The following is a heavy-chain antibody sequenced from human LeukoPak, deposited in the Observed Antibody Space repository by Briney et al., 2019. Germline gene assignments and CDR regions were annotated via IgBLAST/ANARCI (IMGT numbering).Heavy chain of an antibody. CDR3: ARTSGITIFGVVRGHYFDY. CDR1: GYSFTSYW. J-gene: IGHJ4*02. V-gene: IGHV5-51*01. Sequence: GESLKISCKGSGYSFTSYWIGWVRQMPGKGLEWMGIIYPGDSDTRYSPSFQGQVTISADKSISTAYLQWSSLKASDTAMYYCARTSGITIFGVVRGHYFDYWGQGTLVTVSS. D-gene: IGHD3-3*01. CDR2: IYPGDSDT.